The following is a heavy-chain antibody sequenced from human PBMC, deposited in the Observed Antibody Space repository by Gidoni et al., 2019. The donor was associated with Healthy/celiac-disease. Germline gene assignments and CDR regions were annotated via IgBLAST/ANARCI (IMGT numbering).Heavy chain of an antibody. Sequence: QVQLQESGPGLVKPSQTLSLTCTVSGGSISSGGYYWSWIRQHPGKGLEWIGYIYYSGSTYYNPSLKSRVTISVDTSKNQFSLKLSSVTAADTAVYYCARYTTSRYSSAFDPWGQGTLVTVSS. D-gene: IGHD6-19*01. CDR1: GGSISSGGYY. CDR3: ARYTTSRYSSAFDP. CDR2: IYYSGST. J-gene: IGHJ5*02. V-gene: IGHV4-31*03.